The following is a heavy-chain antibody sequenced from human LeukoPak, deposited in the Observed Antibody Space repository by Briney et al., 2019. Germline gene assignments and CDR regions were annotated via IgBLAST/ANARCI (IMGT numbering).Heavy chain of an antibody. CDR2: IYTDGST. V-gene: IGHV3-53*03. CDR1: GFTVSCKY. Sequence: GGSLRLSCAASGFTVSCKYTSWVRQAPGKGLEWVAVIYTDGSTYYADSVKGRFTISRETSKNTLYLQMNSLRAEDTAVYYCARDYGDCWGQGTLVTVSS. J-gene: IGHJ4*02. CDR3: ARDYGDC. D-gene: IGHD3-10*01.